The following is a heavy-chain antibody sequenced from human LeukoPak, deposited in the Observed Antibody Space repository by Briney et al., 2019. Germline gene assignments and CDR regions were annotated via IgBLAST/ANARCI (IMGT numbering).Heavy chain of an antibody. J-gene: IGHJ4*02. CDR1: GFPLSTYA. V-gene: IGHV3-23*01. CDR2: ISGSGDTT. Sequence: PGGSLRLSCVASGFPLSTYAMGWVRQAPGKGLEWVSGISGSGDTTYYTDSVKGRYTISRDNSKNTLYLQLDSLRAEDTAVYYCAKDLHGEVPDYFDCWGQGSLVTVSS. CDR3: AKDLHGEVPDYFDC. D-gene: IGHD3-3*01.